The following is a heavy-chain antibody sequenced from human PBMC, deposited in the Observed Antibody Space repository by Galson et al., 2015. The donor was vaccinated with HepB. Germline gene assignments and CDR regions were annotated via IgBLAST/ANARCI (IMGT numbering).Heavy chain of an antibody. D-gene: IGHD3-3*01. Sequence: SVKVSCKASGGTFSSYAISWVRQAPGQGLEWMGGIIPIFGTANYAQKFQGRVTITADESTSTAYMELSSLRSEDTAVYYCARPGNRAYYDFLAMDVWGQGTTVTVSS. V-gene: IGHV1-69*13. CDR3: ARPGNRAYYDFLAMDV. CDR2: IIPIFGTA. CDR1: GGTFSSYA. J-gene: IGHJ6*02.